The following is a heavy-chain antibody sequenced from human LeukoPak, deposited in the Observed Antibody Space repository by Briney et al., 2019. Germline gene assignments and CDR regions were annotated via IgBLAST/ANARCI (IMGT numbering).Heavy chain of an antibody. Sequence: SSETLSLTCTVSGGSISSSSYYWGWIRQPPGKGLEWIGSIYYSGSTYYNPSLKSRVTISVDTSKNQFSLKLSSVTAADTAVYYCARDLSSGWYYYYYMDVWGKGTTVTVSS. CDR1: GGSISSSSYY. D-gene: IGHD6-19*01. V-gene: IGHV4-39*07. CDR3: ARDLSSGWYYYYYMDV. J-gene: IGHJ6*03. CDR2: IYYSGST.